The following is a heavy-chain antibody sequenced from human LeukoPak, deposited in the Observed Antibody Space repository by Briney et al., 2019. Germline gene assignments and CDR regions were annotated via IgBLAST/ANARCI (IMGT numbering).Heavy chain of an antibody. CDR2: ISSSSSYI. D-gene: IGHD3-3*01. V-gene: IGHV3-21*01. J-gene: IGHJ6*02. CDR3: ARAEMYYDFWSGYYSGYYYGMDV. CDR1: GFTFGSYS. Sequence: GGSLRLSCAASGFTFGSYSMNWVRQAPGKGLEWVSSISSSSSYIYYADSVKGRFTISRDNAKNSLYLQMNSLRAEDTAVYYCARAEMYYDFWSGYYSGYYYGMDVWGQGTLVTVSS.